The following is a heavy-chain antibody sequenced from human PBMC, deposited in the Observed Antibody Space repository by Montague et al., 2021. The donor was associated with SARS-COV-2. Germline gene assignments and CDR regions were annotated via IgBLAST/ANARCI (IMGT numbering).Heavy chain of an antibody. V-gene: IGHV6-1*01. CDR1: GDSVSSNIAT. CDR3: ARAYCGGDCYFYWYFDL. CDR2: TYYRPKWYN. D-gene: IGHD2-21*02. J-gene: IGHJ2*01. Sequence: CAISGDSVSSNIATWSWIRQSPSRGLEWLGRTYYRPKWYNDYAVSVKSRVIINPDTSNNRISLQLNSVTPEDTAVYYCARAYCGGDCYFYWYFDLWGRGTLVTVSS.